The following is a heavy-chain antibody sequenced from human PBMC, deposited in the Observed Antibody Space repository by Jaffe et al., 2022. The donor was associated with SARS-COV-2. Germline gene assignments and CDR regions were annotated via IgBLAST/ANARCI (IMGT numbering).Heavy chain of an antibody. CDR3: ARGWEPYLDAFDI. J-gene: IGHJ3*02. Sequence: QVQLQESGPGLVKPSQTLSLTCTVSGGSISSGSYYWSWIRQPAGKGLEWIGRIYTSGSTNYNPSLKSRVTISVDTSKNQFSLKLSSVTAADTAVYYCARGWEPYLDAFDIWGQGTMVTVSS. D-gene: IGHD1-26*01. V-gene: IGHV4-61*02. CDR1: GGSISSGSYY. CDR2: IYTSGST.